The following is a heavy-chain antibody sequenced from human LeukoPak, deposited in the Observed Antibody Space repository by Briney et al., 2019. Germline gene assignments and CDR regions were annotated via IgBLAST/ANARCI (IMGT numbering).Heavy chain of an antibody. Sequence: SETLSLTCTVSGGSINSYYWSWIRQPAGKGLEWIGRIYTSGSTNYNPSLKSRVTMSVDTSKNQFSLKLSSVTAADTAVYYCARSLRYGYCSGGSCLGPYYMDVWGKGTTVTVSS. CDR2: IYTSGST. V-gene: IGHV4-4*07. CDR1: GGSINSYY. J-gene: IGHJ6*03. CDR3: ARSLRYGYCSGGSCLGPYYMDV. D-gene: IGHD2-15*01.